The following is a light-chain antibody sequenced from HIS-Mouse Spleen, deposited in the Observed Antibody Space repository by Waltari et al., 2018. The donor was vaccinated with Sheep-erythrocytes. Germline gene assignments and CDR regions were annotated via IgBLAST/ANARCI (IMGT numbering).Light chain of an antibody. CDR1: SSNIGAGYD. CDR2: GNS. V-gene: IGLV1-40*01. CDR3: QSYDSSLNWV. Sequence: QSVLTQPPSVSGAPGQRVTIPCTGSSSNIGAGYDVPWYQQLPGTAPKLLIYGNSNRPSGVPDRFSGSKSGTSASLAITGLQAEDEADYYCQSYDSSLNWVFGGGTKLTVL. J-gene: IGLJ3*02.